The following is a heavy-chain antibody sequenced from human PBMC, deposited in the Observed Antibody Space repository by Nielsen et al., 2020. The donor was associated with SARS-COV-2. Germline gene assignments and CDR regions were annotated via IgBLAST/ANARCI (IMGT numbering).Heavy chain of an antibody. Sequence: ASVKVSCKASGYSFTRNGISWVRQAPGQGLEWMGWISGYNGDTNYEQRFQGRVTMTADTSTSTAYMELRSLKSDDTAVYYCARDALRYFDWFFVDSFDLWGQGTMVTV. CDR3: ARDALRYFDWFFVDSFDL. V-gene: IGHV1-18*01. CDR2: ISGYNGDT. CDR1: GYSFTRNG. D-gene: IGHD3-9*01. J-gene: IGHJ3*01.